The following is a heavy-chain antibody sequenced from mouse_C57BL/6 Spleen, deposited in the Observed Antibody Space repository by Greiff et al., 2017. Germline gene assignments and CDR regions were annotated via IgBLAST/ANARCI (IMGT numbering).Heavy chain of an antibody. Sequence: QVQLKESGAELVKPGASVKLSCKASGYTFTSYWMHWVKQRPGQGLEWIGMINPNSGSTNYNEKFKSKATLTVDKSSSTAYMQLSSLTSEDSAVYYCARGGGIYYGSSGYYFDYWGQGTTLTVSS. CDR1: GYTFTSYW. D-gene: IGHD1-1*01. CDR3: ARGGGIYYGSSGYYFDY. V-gene: IGHV1-64*01. CDR2: INPNSGST. J-gene: IGHJ2*01.